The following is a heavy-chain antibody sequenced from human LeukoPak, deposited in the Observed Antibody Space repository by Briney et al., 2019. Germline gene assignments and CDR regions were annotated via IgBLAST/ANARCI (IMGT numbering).Heavy chain of an antibody. D-gene: IGHD4-11*01. Sequence: PGRSLRLSCAASGFTFSSYAMHWVRQAPGKGLEWVAVISYDGSNKYYADSVKGRFTISRDNSKNTLYLQMNSLRAEDTAVYYCARFSNYFDYWGQGTLVTVSS. J-gene: IGHJ4*02. CDR3: ARFSNYFDY. V-gene: IGHV3-30*04. CDR2: ISYDGSNK. CDR1: GFTFSSYA.